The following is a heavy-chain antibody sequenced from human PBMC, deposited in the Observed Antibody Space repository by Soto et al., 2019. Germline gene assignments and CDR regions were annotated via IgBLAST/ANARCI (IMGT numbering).Heavy chain of an antibody. CDR1: GGSISNANYY. Sequence: PSETLSLTCTVSGGSISNANYYWSWIRHHPGKGLEWIGYIYYTGTTYYNPSLKSRVTISVDTSKNPFSLKLSSVTAAYTAVYYCAIGGLELHFDYWGQGTLVTVSS. V-gene: IGHV4-30-4*08. CDR2: IYYTGTT. CDR3: AIGGLELHFDY. J-gene: IGHJ4*02. D-gene: IGHD1-7*01.